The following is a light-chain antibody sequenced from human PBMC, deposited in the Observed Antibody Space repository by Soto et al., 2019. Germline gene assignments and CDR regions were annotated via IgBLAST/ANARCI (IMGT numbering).Light chain of an antibody. CDR2: DVT. CDR1: STDVGDFNY. Sequence: QSALTQPASVSESPGRSVTISCTGTSTDVGDFNYVSWYQHLPGRAPKLIIYDVTNRPSGISYRFSASKSGRTASLTISGLQAEDEADYYCSSYSSSTTHVVFGGGTKLTVL. V-gene: IGLV2-14*03. CDR3: SSYSSSTTHVV. J-gene: IGLJ2*01.